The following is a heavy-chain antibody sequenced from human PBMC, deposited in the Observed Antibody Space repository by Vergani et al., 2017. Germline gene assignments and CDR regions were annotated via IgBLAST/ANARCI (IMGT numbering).Heavy chain of an antibody. V-gene: IGHV5-51*01. J-gene: IGHJ4*02. D-gene: IGHD3-16*01. CDR1: ESSFISNE. CDR2: INPIDSKI. CDR3: TGHVPCGYGACLHVDH. Sequence: EVMLVQSGAEVKKPGESLKISCKYSESSFISNEIAWVRQMSGKGLQWMGNINPIDSKIAYSPSFQGQAIMSLDKSITTAYLQWRSLKASDTAIYYCTGHVPCGYGACLHVDHWGQGTQVTVSS.